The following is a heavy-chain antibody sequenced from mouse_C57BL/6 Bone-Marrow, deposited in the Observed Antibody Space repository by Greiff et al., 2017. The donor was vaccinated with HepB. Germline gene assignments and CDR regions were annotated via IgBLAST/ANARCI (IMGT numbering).Heavy chain of an antibody. D-gene: IGHD2-12*01. J-gene: IGHJ3*01. CDR3: ARPRRDWFAC. V-gene: IGHV1-19*01. CDR2: INPYNGGT. CDR1: GYTFTDYY. Sequence: VQLQQSGPVLVKPGASVKMSCKASGYTFTDYYMNWVKQSHGKSLEWIGVINPYNGGTSYNQKFKGKATLTVDKSSSTAYMELNSLTAEDSAVYYCARPRRDWFACWGQGTLVTVSA.